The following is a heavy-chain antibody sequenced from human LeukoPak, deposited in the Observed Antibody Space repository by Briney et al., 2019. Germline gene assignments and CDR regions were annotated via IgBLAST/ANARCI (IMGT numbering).Heavy chain of an antibody. Sequence: SETLSLTCTISGGSFRTYYWNWIRQTPGKGLEWIGYTLSIGDTSYNPSLRSRVTISVDTSKNQFSLNLASVTAADTAIYYCARFVPNHFDSWGPGTPVIVSS. J-gene: IGHJ4*02. V-gene: IGHV4-59*01. CDR2: TLSIGDT. D-gene: IGHD6-6*01. CDR3: ARFVPNHFDS. CDR1: GGSFRTYY.